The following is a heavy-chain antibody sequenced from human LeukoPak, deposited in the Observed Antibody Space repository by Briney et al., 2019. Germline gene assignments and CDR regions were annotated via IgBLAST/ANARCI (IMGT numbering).Heavy chain of an antibody. CDR2: IYYSGST. CDR3: ARVPNYYDSYFDY. D-gene: IGHD3-22*01. J-gene: IGHJ4*02. Sequence: PSETLSLTCTVSGGSISSSSYYWGWIRQPPGKGLEWIGSIYYSGSTYYNPSLKSRVTISVDTSKNQFSLKLSSVTAADTAVYYCARVPNYYDSYFDYWGQGTLVTVSS. V-gene: IGHV4-39*07. CDR1: GGSISSSSYY.